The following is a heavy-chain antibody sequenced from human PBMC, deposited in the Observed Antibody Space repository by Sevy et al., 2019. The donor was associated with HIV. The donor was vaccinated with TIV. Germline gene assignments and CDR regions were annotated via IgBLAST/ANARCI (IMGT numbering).Heavy chain of an antibody. CDR2: IGTAGDT. D-gene: IGHD1-26*01. Sequence: GVSLRLSCAASGFTFSRYDMHWVRQATGKGLEWVSSIGTAGDTYYPGSVKGRFTISRENAKKSLYLQMNSLRAGDTAVYYCARGTRYTGSYYLGDDAFDIWGQGTMVTVSS. CDR1: GFTFSRYD. J-gene: IGHJ3*02. CDR3: ARGTRYTGSYYLGDDAFDI. V-gene: IGHV3-13*01.